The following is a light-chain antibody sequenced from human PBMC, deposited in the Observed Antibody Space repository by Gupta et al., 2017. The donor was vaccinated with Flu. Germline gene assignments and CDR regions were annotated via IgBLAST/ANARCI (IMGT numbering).Light chain of an antibody. J-gene: IGKJ1*01. Sequence: IQITQSPSPLSSSAGDIVTSTCRARQAIDHILGWYQHKPGRAPRLLTFAASDSHSGVLSRTSSSGSATDLTLISRSLQREDVATNYSQQDDKEPRTFGQGTKVDIE. CDR1: QAIDHI. V-gene: IGKV1-27*01. CDR3: QQDDKEPRT. CDR2: AAS.